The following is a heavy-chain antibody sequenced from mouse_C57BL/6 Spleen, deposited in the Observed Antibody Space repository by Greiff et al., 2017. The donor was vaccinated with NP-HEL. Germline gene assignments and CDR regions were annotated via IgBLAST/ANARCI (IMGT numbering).Heavy chain of an antibody. CDR2: IDPSDSET. V-gene: IGHV1-52*01. Sequence: QVQLQQPGAELVRPGSSVKLSCKASGYTFTSYWMHWVKQRPIQGLEWIGNIDPSDSETHYNQKFKDKATLTVDKSSSTAYMQLSSLTSEDSAVYYCAREDGYYVGFAYWGQGTLVTVSA. D-gene: IGHD2-3*01. CDR1: GYTFTSYW. CDR3: AREDGYYVGFAY. J-gene: IGHJ3*01.